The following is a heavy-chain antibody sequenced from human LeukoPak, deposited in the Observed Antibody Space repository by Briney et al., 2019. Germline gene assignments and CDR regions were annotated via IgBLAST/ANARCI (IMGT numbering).Heavy chain of an antibody. CDR1: GGSISSSSYY. CDR2: IYYSGST. CDR3: AGAAATYDSSGYRPTAFDY. J-gene: IGHJ4*02. Sequence: SETLSLTCTVSGGSISSSSYYWGWIRQPPGKGLEWIGSIYYSGSTYYSPSLKSRVTISVDKSKNQFSLKLSSVTAADTAVYYCAGAAATYDSSGYRPTAFDYWGQGTLVTVSS. V-gene: IGHV4-39*07. D-gene: IGHD3-22*01.